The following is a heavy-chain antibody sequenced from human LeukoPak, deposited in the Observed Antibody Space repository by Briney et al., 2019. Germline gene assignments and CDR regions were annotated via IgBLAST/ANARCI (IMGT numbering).Heavy chain of an antibody. D-gene: IGHD6-19*01. CDR3: AKPVSGGLAVTADWFHP. CDR2: INANSGTT. CDR1: GFAFSFYA. J-gene: IGHJ5*01. Sequence: GGSLRLSCAASGFAFSFYAMSWLRQPPGKGLGWVSSINANSGTTSYAASVRGRFTISRDNSKNTLYLQVNTLRADDTATYYCAKPVSGGLAVTADWFHPWGQGTLVVVSS. V-gene: IGHV3-23*01.